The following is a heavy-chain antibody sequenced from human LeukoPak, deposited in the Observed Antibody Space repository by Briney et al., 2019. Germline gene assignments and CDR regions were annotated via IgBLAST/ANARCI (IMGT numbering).Heavy chain of an antibody. CDR2: IYSGGST. V-gene: IGHV3-53*01. D-gene: IGHD5-24*01. J-gene: IGHJ4*02. CDR3: AREEVHGRDGYPY. CDR1: NFAFSSYA. Sequence: GGSLRLSCAASNFAFSSYAMTWVRQAPGKGLEWVSVIYSGGSTYYADSVKGRFTISRDNSKNTLYLQMNSLRAEDTAVYYCAREEVHGRDGYPYWGQGTLVTVSS.